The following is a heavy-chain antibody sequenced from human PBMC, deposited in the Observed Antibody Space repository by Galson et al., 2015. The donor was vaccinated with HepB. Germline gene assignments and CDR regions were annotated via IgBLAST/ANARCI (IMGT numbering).Heavy chain of an antibody. D-gene: IGHD6-13*01. Sequence: SLRLSCAASGFTFSSYGMHWVRQAPGKGLEWVAVIWYNGSNKFYVDSVKGRFTISRDNSKNTVYLQMNSLRAEDTAVYYCARERNIAASAALDSWGQGTLVTVSS. V-gene: IGHV3-33*01. CDR1: GFTFSSYG. J-gene: IGHJ4*02. CDR3: ARERNIAASAALDS. CDR2: IWYNGSNK.